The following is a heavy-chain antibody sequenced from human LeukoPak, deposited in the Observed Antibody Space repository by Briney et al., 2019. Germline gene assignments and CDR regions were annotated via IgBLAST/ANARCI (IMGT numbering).Heavy chain of an antibody. CDR3: ARHMWATYYYGSGSYTSMLFDY. CDR1: GGSISSYY. V-gene: IGHV4-59*08. Sequence: PSETLSLTCTVSGGSISSYYWSWIRQPPGKGLEWIGYIYYSGSTNYNPSLKSRVTISVDTSKNQFSLKLGSVTAADTAVYYCARHMWATYYYGSGSYTSMLFDYWGQGTLVTVSS. CDR2: IYYSGST. J-gene: IGHJ4*02. D-gene: IGHD3-10*01.